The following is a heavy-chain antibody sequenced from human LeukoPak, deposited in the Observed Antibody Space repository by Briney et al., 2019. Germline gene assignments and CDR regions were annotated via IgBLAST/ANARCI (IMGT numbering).Heavy chain of an antibody. CDR3: APELRWKPHSSDI. V-gene: IGHV3-23*01. D-gene: IGHD5-24*01. CDR2: ISGSGGST. CDR1: GFTFSSYA. Sequence: PGGSLRLSCAASGFTFSSYAMSWVRQAPGKGLVWVSAISGSGGSTYYADSVKGRFTISRDNSKNTLYLQMNSLRAEDTAAYYWAPELRWKPHSSDIWGQGTMVTVSS. J-gene: IGHJ3*02.